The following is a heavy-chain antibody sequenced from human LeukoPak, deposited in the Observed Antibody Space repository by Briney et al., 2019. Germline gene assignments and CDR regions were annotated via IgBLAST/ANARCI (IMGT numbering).Heavy chain of an antibody. D-gene: IGHD3-10*01. J-gene: IGHJ4*02. CDR2: NSAYNGET. CDR1: GYTFSSYG. CDR3: ARGGYYGSGSFPDY. V-gene: IGHV1-18*01. Sequence: ASVKVSCKASGYTFSSYGINWVRQAPGQGLEWMGWNSAYNGETNYVQKFQGRVTMTTDTTTSTAYMELRSLRSDDTAVYYCARGGYYGSGSFPDYWGQGTLVTVSS.